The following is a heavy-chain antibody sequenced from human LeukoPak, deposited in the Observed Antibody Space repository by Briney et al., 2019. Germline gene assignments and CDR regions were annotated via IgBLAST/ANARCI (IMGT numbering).Heavy chain of an antibody. CDR1: GYTFTSYG. D-gene: IGHD3-3*01. CDR2: ISAYNGNT. Sequence: ASVKVSCKASGYTFTSYGISWVRQAPGQGLEWMGWISAYNGNTNYAQKLQGRVTMTTDTSTSTAYMELRSLRSDDTAVYYCARGIVLRFLEWLSPLGAFDIWGQGTMVTVSS. V-gene: IGHV1-18*01. J-gene: IGHJ3*02. CDR3: ARGIVLRFLEWLSPLGAFDI.